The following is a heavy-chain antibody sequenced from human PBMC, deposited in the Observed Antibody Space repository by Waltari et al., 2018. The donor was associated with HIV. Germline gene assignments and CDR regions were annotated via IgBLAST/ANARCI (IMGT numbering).Heavy chain of an antibody. CDR2: ISSSCSTI. J-gene: IGHJ3*02. CDR3: ARGADSSGYNDAFDI. D-gene: IGHD3-22*01. Sequence: EVQLVESGGGLVQLGGSLRLSCEASGLTCGGCEMSWVRQAPGKGLEGVSYISSSCSTIYYADSVKGRFTISRDNAKNSLYLQMNSLRAEDTAVYYCARGADSSGYNDAFDIWGQGTMVTVSS. V-gene: IGHV3-48*03. CDR1: GLTCGGCE.